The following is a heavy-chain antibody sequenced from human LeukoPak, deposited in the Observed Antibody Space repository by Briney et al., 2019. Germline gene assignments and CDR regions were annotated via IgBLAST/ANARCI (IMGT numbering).Heavy chain of an antibody. CDR2: INPNSGGT. V-gene: IGHV1-2*02. Sequence: VSVKVSCKASGYTFPGYYMHWVRQAPGQGLEWMGWINPNSGGTNYAQKFQGGVTMTRDTSISTAYMELSRLRSDDTAVYYCAREHSSSSGKVFDYWGQGTLVTVSS. D-gene: IGHD6-6*01. CDR1: GYTFPGYY. CDR3: AREHSSSSGKVFDY. J-gene: IGHJ4*02.